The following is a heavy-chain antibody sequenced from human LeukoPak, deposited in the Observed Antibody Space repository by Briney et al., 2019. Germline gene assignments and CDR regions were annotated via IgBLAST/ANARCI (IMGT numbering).Heavy chain of an antibody. CDR2: FDPEDGET. CDR1: GYTLTELY. Sequence: ASVKVSCKVSGYTLTELYMHWVRQAPGKGLEWRGGFDPEDGETIYAQKFQGRVTMTEDTSTDTAYMELSSLRSEDTAVYYCAPLGARYRHAFDIWGQGTMVTVSS. V-gene: IGHV1-24*01. CDR3: APLGARYRHAFDI. J-gene: IGHJ3*02. D-gene: IGHD1-26*01.